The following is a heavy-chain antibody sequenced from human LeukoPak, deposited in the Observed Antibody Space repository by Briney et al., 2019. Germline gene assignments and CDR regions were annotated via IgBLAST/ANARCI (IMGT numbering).Heavy chain of an antibody. D-gene: IGHD6-13*01. V-gene: IGHV3-11*01. CDR3: ASLGVITAAGTYDF. CDR1: GFTFSDYF. J-gene: IGHJ4*02. CDR2: MRGSGDTV. Sequence: PGGSLRLSCAASGFTFSDYFMTWIRQAPGNGLEWIAHMRGSGDTVSYADTVRGRFTITRDNVKDSLYLQMNGLRVEYTAVYYCASLGVITAAGTYDFWGQGALVTVSS.